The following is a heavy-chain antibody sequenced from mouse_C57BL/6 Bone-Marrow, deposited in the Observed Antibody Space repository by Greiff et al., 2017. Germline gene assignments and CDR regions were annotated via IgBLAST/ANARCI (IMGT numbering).Heavy chain of an antibody. J-gene: IGHJ3*01. CDR1: GYTFTDHT. Sequence: VQLQQSDAELVKPGASVKISCKVSGYTFTDHTIHWMKQRPEQGLEWLGYIYPRDGSTKYNEKFKGKATLTADKSSSTAYMQLNSLTSEDSAVYFCARHLIYYDYDGGFAYWGQGTLVTVSA. CDR3: ARHLIYYDYDGGFAY. CDR2: IYPRDGST. D-gene: IGHD2-4*01. V-gene: IGHV1-78*01.